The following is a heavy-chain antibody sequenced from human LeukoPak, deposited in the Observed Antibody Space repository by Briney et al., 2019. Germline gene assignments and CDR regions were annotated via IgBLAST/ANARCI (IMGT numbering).Heavy chain of an antibody. Sequence: PSEALPLTCAVHGGSFSGYYWSWIRQPLGKGLEWIGEINHSRSTNYNPSLKSRVTISVDTSKNQFSLKLSSVTAADTAVYYCAREIPAVRLTYYFYYYMDVWGKGTTVTVSS. V-gene: IGHV4-34*01. CDR3: AREIPAVRLTYYFYYYMDV. J-gene: IGHJ6*03. D-gene: IGHD2-2*01. CDR2: INHSRST. CDR1: GGSFSGYY.